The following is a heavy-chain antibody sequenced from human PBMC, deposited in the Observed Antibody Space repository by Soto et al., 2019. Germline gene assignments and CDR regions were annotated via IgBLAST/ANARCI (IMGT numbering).Heavy chain of an antibody. J-gene: IGHJ6*02. V-gene: IGHV3-21*01. Sequence: EVQLVESGGGLVKPGGSLRLSCAASGFTFSSYSMSWVRQAPGKGLEWVSSISSSSSYIYYADSVKGRFTIPRDNAKNSLYLQMNSLRAEDTAVYYCARESGYYTYGMDVWGQGTTVTVSS. CDR1: GFTFSSYS. CDR2: ISSSSSYI. CDR3: ARESGYYTYGMDV. D-gene: IGHD3-3*01.